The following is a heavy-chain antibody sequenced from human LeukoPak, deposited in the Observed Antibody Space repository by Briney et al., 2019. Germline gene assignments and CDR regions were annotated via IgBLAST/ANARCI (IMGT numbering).Heavy chain of an antibody. CDR2: IIPIFGTA. Sequence: ASVKVSCKASGGTFSSYAISWVRQAPGQGLEWMGGIIPIFGTANYAQKFQGRVTITADESTSTAYMELSSLRSEDTAVYYCARERPPRYVFFDYWGQGTLVTVSS. D-gene: IGHD5-12*01. CDR1: GGTFSSYA. J-gene: IGHJ4*02. V-gene: IGHV1-69*13. CDR3: ARERPPRYVFFDY.